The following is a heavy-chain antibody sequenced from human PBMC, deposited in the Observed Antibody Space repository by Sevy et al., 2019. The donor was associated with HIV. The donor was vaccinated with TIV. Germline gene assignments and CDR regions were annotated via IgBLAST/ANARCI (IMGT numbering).Heavy chain of an antibody. CDR3: ARDRGYGDYGGEFDY. CDR1: GFTFSYYS. J-gene: IGHJ4*02. V-gene: IGHV3-21*01. CDR2: IRSTGTDK. Sequence: GGSLRLSCAASGFTFSYYSMNWVRQAPGKGLEWVSSIRSTGTDKRYADSVKGRFTISRDNAQNSLSLQMTSLRAEDTAVYYCARDRGYGDYGGEFDYWGQGTLVTVSS. D-gene: IGHD5-12*01.